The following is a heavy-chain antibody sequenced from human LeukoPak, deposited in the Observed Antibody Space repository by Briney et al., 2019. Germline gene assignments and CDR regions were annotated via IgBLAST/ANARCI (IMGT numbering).Heavy chain of an antibody. J-gene: IGHJ6*02. CDR2: INPSGGST. V-gene: IGHV1-46*01. Sequence: GASVKVSCKASGYTFTSYYMHWVRQAPGQGLEWMGIINPSGGSTSYAQKFQGRVTMTRDTSTSTVYMELSSLRPEDTAVYYCARPYGDYEDYYYYGMDVWGQGTTVTVSS. D-gene: IGHD4-17*01. CDR3: ARPYGDYEDYYYYGMDV. CDR1: GYTFTSYY.